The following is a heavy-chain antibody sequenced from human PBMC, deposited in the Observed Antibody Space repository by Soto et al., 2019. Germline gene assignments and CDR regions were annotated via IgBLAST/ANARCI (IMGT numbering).Heavy chain of an antibody. Sequence: GASVKVSCKASGYTFTSHYIHWVRQAPGQGLEWVGILTPSGGTTIYAQKFQGRVTMTRDTSTSTVYMELSSLRSEDTALYYCARGAAVAGGDNWFDPWGQGTLVTVYS. V-gene: IGHV1-46*01. J-gene: IGHJ5*02. CDR3: ARGAAVAGGDNWFDP. CDR1: GYTFTSHY. CDR2: LTPSGGTT. D-gene: IGHD6-19*01.